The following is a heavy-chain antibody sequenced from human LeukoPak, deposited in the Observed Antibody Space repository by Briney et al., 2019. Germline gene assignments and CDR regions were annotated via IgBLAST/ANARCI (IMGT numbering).Heavy chain of an antibody. D-gene: IGHD3-10*01. J-gene: IGHJ4*02. Sequence: PGGSLRLSCASSGFTFTSYAVSWVRQAPGKGLEWVSTISYSGGTTYHTDSVKGRFTISRDISKNTVYLQMSSLKAEDTAVYYCAKDGVVRGLGPYYFDSWGQGSLVTVSS. CDR3: AKDGVVRGLGPYYFDS. V-gene: IGHV3-23*01. CDR1: GFTFTSYA. CDR2: ISYSGGTT.